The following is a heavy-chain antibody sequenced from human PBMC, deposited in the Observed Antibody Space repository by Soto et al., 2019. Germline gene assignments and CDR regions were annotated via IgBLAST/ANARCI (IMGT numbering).Heavy chain of an antibody. CDR3: ARVPTYYYDSSGSPGEGDY. CDR2: IYHSGST. D-gene: IGHD3-22*01. Sequence: SETLSLTCAVSGGSISSSNWWSWVRQPPGKGLEWIGEIYHSGSTSYNPSLKSRVTISVDKSKNQFSLKLSSVTAADTAVYYCARVPTYYYDSSGSPGEGDYWGQGTLVTVSS. J-gene: IGHJ4*02. CDR1: GGSISSSNW. V-gene: IGHV4-4*02.